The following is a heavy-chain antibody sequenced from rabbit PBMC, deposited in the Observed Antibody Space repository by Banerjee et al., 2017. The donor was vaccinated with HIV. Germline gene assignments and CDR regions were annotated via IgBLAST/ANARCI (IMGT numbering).Heavy chain of an antibody. Sequence: QSLEESGGDLVKPGASLTLTCTASGFSFSNNYYMCWVRQAPGKGLEWIACIHAGSSGVTYYANWAKGRFTISKTSSTTVTLQMTSLTAADTATYFCAREVEIYTGVVGYGVPNYGMDLRGQGTLVTVS. CDR2: IHAGSSGVT. V-gene: IGHV1S40*01. J-gene: IGHJ6*01. CDR1: GFSFSNNYY. CDR3: AREVEIYTGVVGYGVPNYGMDL. D-gene: IGHD6-1*01.